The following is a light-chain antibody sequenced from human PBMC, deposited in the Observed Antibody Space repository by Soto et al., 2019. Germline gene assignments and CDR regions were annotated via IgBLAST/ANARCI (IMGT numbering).Light chain of an antibody. CDR1: QSVSSY. J-gene: IGKJ4*01. V-gene: IGKV3-11*01. CDR2: DAS. Sequence: EIVLTQSPATLSLSPGERATLSCRASQSVSSYLAWYQQKHGQAPRLLIYDASNRATGIPPRFCGSGSGTDFTLTISSLEPEDFAVYYCQQRSTWPLTFGGGTKVEIK. CDR3: QQRSTWPLT.